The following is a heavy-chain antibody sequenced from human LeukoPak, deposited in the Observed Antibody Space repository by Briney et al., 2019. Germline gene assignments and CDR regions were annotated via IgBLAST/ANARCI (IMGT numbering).Heavy chain of an antibody. D-gene: IGHD2/OR15-2a*01. CDR3: VSFYEAY. Sequence: GGSLRLSCAASGFTFSSYGMHWVRQAPGKGLEWVADIWLDGKNEHFADSVKGRFTISRDNSKNTMYLRINSLRAEDTAVYYCVSFYEAYWGRGTLVTVSS. CDR1: GFTFSSYG. V-gene: IGHV3-33*01. CDR2: IWLDGKNE. J-gene: IGHJ4*02.